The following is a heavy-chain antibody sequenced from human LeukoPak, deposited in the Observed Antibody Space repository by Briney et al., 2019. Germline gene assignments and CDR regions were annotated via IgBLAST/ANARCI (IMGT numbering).Heavy chain of an antibody. CDR1: GYTFTSYY. V-gene: IGHV1-46*01. J-gene: IGHJ6*03. CDR2: INPSGGST. D-gene: IGHD3-10*01. Sequence: ASVKVSCNASGYTFTSYYMHWVRQAPGQGLEWMGIINPSGGSTSYAQKFQGRVTMTRDTSTSTVYMELSSLRSEDTAVYYCARDPLAKVRGVWYYYYMDVWGKGTTVTISS. CDR3: ARDPLAKVRGVWYYYYMDV.